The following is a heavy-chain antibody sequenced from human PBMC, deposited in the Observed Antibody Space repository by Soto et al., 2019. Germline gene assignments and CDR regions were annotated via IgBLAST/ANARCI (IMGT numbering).Heavy chain of an antibody. V-gene: IGHV3-30*03. CDR2: IGYDGSDK. CDR1: RFSVNSSG. Sequence: SLRLACAACRFSVNSSGMHGVRQDSGKGLEWLAVIGYDGSDKYYADSVKGRLTIYRDNSKNTLYLQMNSLRAEDTTVYYCETDLVSVFVDWGQGTLVTVSS. D-gene: IGHD2-2*01. J-gene: IGHJ4*01. CDR3: ETDLVSVFVD.